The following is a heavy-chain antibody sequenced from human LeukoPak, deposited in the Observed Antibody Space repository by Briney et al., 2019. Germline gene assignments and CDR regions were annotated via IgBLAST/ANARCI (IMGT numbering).Heavy chain of an antibody. Sequence: SQTLSLTCTVSGGSISSGGCYWSWIRQPPGKGLEWIGYIYYSGSTYYNPSLKSRVTISVDTSKNQFSLKLSSVTAADTAVYYCARANMIYGSGSYSDNWFDPWGQGTLVTVSS. CDR3: ARANMIYGSGSYSDNWFDP. J-gene: IGHJ5*02. CDR1: GGSISSGGCY. V-gene: IGHV4-30-4*08. CDR2: IYYSGST. D-gene: IGHD3-10*01.